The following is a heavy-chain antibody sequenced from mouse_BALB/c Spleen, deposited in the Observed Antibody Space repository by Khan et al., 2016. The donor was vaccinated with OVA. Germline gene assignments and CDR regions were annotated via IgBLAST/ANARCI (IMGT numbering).Heavy chain of an antibody. CDR3: ARGGGTAPFAY. J-gene: IGHJ3*01. D-gene: IGHD1-2*01. V-gene: IGHV5-15*02. CDR1: GFTFSDYG. Sequence: EVELVESGGGLVQPGGSRKLSCAASGFTFSDYGMAWVRQAPGKGPEWVAFISDLAYSIYYADTVTGRFTISRENAKTTLYLEMRSLRSEDTASYYCARGGGTAPFAYWGLGTLVTVSA. CDR2: ISDLAYSI.